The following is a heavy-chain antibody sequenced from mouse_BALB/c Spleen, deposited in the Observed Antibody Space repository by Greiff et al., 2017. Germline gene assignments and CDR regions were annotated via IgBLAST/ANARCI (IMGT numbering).Heavy chain of an antibody. J-gene: IGHJ2*01. Sequence: EVKLQESGPGLVKPSQSLSLTCTVTGYSITSDYAWNWIRQFPGNKLEWMGYISYSGSTSYNPSLKSRISITRDTSKNQFFLQLNSVTTEDTATYYCARSVYYEHYFDYWGQGTTLTVSS. D-gene: IGHD1-1*01. CDR3: ARSVYYEHYFDY. CDR1: GYSITSDYA. CDR2: ISYSGST. V-gene: IGHV3-2*02.